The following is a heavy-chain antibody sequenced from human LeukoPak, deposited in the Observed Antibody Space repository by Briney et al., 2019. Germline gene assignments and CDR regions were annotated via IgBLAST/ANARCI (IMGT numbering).Heavy chain of an antibody. Sequence: GGSLRLSCAASGFAFSSYTMNWVRQAPGKGLEWVSYISSSGITIYYADSMKGRFTISRDNAKNSLYLQMNSLRAEDTAVYYCARDLHSGSYEDAFDIWGQGTMVTVSS. V-gene: IGHV3-48*04. CDR3: ARDLHSGSYEDAFDI. D-gene: IGHD1-26*01. J-gene: IGHJ3*02. CDR2: ISSSGITI. CDR1: GFAFSSYT.